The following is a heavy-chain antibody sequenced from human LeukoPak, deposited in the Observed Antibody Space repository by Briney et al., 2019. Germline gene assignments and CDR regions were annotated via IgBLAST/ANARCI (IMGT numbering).Heavy chain of an antibody. V-gene: IGHV3-23*01. CDR1: GFTFSSYA. CDR3: AKDPARIRISVAVGYWFDP. J-gene: IGHJ5*02. Sequence: PGGSLRLSCAASGFTFSSYAMSRVRQAPGKGLEWVSAISGSGGSTYYADSVKGRFTISRDNSKNTLYLQMNSLRAEDTAVYYCAKDPARIRISVAVGYWFDPWGQGTLVTVSS. D-gene: IGHD6-19*01. CDR2: ISGSGGST.